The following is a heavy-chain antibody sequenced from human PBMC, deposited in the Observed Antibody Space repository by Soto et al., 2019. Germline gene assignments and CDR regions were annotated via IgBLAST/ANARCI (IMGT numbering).Heavy chain of an antibody. J-gene: IGHJ6*02. D-gene: IGHD6-6*01. Sequence: EVQLVESGGGLVKPGGSLRLSCAASGFTFSSYSMNWVRQAPGKGLEWVSSISSSSFSINYADSVKGRFSISRDNAQNSLHLQMNNLRAEDTAVYYCARNESSNLYGMDVWGQGTKVTVSS. CDR1: GFTFSSYS. V-gene: IGHV3-21*01. CDR2: ISSSSFSI. CDR3: ARNESSNLYGMDV.